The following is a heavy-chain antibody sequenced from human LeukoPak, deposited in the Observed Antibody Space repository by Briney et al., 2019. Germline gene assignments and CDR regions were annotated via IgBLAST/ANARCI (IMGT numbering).Heavy chain of an antibody. J-gene: IGHJ4*02. CDR2: ISGSGGST. D-gene: IGHD5-18*01. Sequence: GRSLRLSCAASGFTFSSYGMHWVRQAPGKGLEWVSAISGSGGSTYYADSVKGRFTISRDNSKNTLYLQMNSLRAEDTAVYYCAKISGYSYGYEGFDYWGQGTLVTVSS. CDR3: AKISGYSYGYEGFDY. V-gene: IGHV3-23*01. CDR1: GFTFSSYG.